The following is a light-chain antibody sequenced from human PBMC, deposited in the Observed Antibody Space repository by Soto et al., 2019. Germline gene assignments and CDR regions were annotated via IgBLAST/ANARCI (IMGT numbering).Light chain of an antibody. Sequence: EIVFTQSPDTLSVSPGERATLSCRASQSISRTLAWYQQKPGQSPRLLIYDTSNRATGIPARFSGSGSGTDFTLTISSLEPEDFAVYYCQQRTNWRITFGQRTRLEIK. CDR3: QQRTNWRIT. CDR1: QSISRT. CDR2: DTS. V-gene: IGKV3-11*01. J-gene: IGKJ5*01.